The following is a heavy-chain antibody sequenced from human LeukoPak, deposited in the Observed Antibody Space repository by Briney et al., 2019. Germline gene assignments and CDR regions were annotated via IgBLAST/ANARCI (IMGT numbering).Heavy chain of an antibody. CDR2: ISASGGST. J-gene: IGHJ4*02. D-gene: IGHD3-22*01. Sequence: GGSLRLSCAASGFTFSSYGMSWVRQSPGKGLEWVSGISASGGSTYYADSVKGRFTISRDNAKNSLYLQMNSLRAEDTAVYYCARDPPRYDSSGYSHFDYWGQGTLVTVSS. CDR3: ARDPPRYDSSGYSHFDY. V-gene: IGHV3-23*01. CDR1: GFTFSSYG.